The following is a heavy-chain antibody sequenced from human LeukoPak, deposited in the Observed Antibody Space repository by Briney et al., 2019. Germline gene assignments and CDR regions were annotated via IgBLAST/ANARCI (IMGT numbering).Heavy chain of an antibody. J-gene: IGHJ5*02. V-gene: IGHV4-34*01. D-gene: IGHD3-10*01. CDR1: GGSFSGYY. CDR2: INHSGST. Sequence: SETLSLTCAVYGGSFSGYYWSWIRQPPGKGLEWIGEINHSGSTNYNPSLKSRVTISVDTSKNQFSLKLSSVTAADTAVYYCASRLLWFGELVNWFDHWGQGTLVTVSS. CDR3: ASRLLWFGELVNWFDH.